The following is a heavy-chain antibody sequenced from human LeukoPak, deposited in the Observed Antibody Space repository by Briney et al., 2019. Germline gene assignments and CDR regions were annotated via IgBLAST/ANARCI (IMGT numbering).Heavy chain of an antibody. CDR3: ARGYCSSTSCYAGGLSGFDY. Sequence: PSETLSLTCTVSGGSISSSSYFWGWIRQPPGKGLEWIGEINHSGSTNYNPSLKSRVTISVDTSKNQFSLKLSSVTAADTAVYYCARGYCSSTSCYAGGLSGFDYWGQGTLVTVSS. J-gene: IGHJ4*02. CDR1: GGSISSSSYF. D-gene: IGHD2-2*01. V-gene: IGHV4-39*07. CDR2: INHSGST.